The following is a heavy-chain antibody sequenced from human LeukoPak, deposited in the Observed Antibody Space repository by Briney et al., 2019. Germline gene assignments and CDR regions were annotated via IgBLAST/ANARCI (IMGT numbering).Heavy chain of an antibody. V-gene: IGHV3-23*01. J-gene: IGHJ4*02. CDR1: GFTFSRSA. Sequence: GGSLRLSCAASGFTFSRSAMAWVRQTPGEGLDWVSSISSSGNTYYADSVKGRFTISRDNSKNMLYLQMNSLRAEDTAVYHCVRGRISEDGLDFWGQGTLVTVSS. D-gene: IGHD6-13*01. CDR3: VRGRISEDGLDF. CDR2: ISSSGNT.